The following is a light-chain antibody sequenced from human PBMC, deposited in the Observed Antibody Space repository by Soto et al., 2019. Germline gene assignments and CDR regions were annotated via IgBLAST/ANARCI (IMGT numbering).Light chain of an antibody. J-gene: IGKJ1*01. V-gene: IGKV3-20*01. Sequence: EIVLTQSPGTLSLSPGEGATLSCRASQSLSRNYLAWYQHKPGQAPRLLIYTASNRATGVPPRFSGSGSGTDFTRTISRLEPEDFALYYCPQYDNSPLTFGQGTKVEI. CDR3: PQYDNSPLT. CDR1: QSLSRNY. CDR2: TAS.